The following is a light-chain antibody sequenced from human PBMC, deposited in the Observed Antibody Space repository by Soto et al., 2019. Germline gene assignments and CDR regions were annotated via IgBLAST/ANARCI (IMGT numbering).Light chain of an antibody. CDR2: AAS. CDR3: LQDDDYPFS. Sequence: ALQVTQSPSSLSASVGDRVTITCRASQGIRNELSWYQQKPGKAPKFLIFAASNLQSGVQSRFSGSVCGTDFTLTISSLQPEDFATYFCLQDDDYPFSFGGGTKVEIK. CDR1: QGIRNE. V-gene: IGKV1-6*01. J-gene: IGKJ4*01.